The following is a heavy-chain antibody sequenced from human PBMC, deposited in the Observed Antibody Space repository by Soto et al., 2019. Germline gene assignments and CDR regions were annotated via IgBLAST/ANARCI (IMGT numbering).Heavy chain of an antibody. D-gene: IGHD3-10*01. CDR2: ISFDGTTK. CDR1: GFTFTAFG. Sequence: GGSLRLSCAASGFTFTAFGLHWVRQAPGKGLEWVGLISFDGTTKYFADSVRGRFTISRDNSKNMLFLQLNSLRVEDTAVYYCARHRDGGTYTYIDHWGPGTLVTVSS. V-gene: IGHV3-30-3*01. J-gene: IGHJ4*02. CDR3: ARHRDGGTYTYIDH.